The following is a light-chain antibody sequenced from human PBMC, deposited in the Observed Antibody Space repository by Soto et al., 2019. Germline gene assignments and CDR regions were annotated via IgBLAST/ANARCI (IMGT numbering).Light chain of an antibody. J-gene: IGKJ1*01. V-gene: IGKV1-5*01. CDR1: QRISSW. CDR3: QQYNSYSVT. Sequence: DIQMTQSPSILSASVGDRVTITCRASQRISSWLAWYQQKPGKAPKLLIYDASSLESGVPSRFSGSGSGTEFTLTISSLQPDDFATYYCQQYNSYSVTFGQGTNVEIK. CDR2: DAS.